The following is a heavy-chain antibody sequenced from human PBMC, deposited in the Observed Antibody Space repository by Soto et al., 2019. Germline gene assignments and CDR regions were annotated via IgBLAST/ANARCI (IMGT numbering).Heavy chain of an antibody. CDR3: ARDGGVIIAAATGGGYGMDV. CDR1: GFTFSDYY. D-gene: IGHD2-2*01. V-gene: IGHV3-11*06. Sequence: HVQMVESGGDLVKPGGSLRLSCAVSGFTFSDYYMSWIRQAPEKGLEWVAYISSRGNYTNYADSVRGRFTISRDNVKNSLFLQMNSLRDEETAVYYCARDGGVIIAAATGGGYGMDVWGQGTTVTVSS. J-gene: IGHJ6*02. CDR2: ISSRGNYT.